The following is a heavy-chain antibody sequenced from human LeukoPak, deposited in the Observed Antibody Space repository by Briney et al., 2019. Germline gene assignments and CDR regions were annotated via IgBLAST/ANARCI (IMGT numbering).Heavy chain of an antibody. D-gene: IGHD6-13*01. J-gene: IGHJ4*02. Sequence: ASVKVSCKASGGTFSSYAISWVRQAPGQGLEWMGGIIPIFGTANYAQKFQGRVTITTDESTSTAYMELSSLRSEDTAVYYCARGGSSSWYGGYYFDYWGQGTLVTVSS. CDR1: GGTFSSYA. CDR2: IIPIFGTA. V-gene: IGHV1-69*05. CDR3: ARGGSSSWYGGYYFDY.